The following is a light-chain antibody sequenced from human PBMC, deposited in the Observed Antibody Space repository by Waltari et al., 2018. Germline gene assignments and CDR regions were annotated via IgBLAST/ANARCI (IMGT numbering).Light chain of an antibody. CDR1: SSDVGGYNY. CDR2: EVT. V-gene: IGLV2-8*01. CDR3: SSYAGSNNYWV. J-gene: IGLJ3*02. Sequence: QSALTQPPSASGSPGQSVTISCNGTSSDVGGYNYVYWYQQYPGRAPKLMIYEVTKRPSGVPDRFSGSKSGNTASLTVSGLQADDEADYYCSSYAGSNNYWVFGGGTTLTVL.